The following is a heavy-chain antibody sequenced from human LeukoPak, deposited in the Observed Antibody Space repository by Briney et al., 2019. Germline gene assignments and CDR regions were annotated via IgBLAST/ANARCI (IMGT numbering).Heavy chain of an antibody. CDR1: GFTFSSNV. CDR2: SGTYGRT. D-gene: IGHD5-24*01. J-gene: IGHJ3*02. V-gene: IGHV3-23*01. CDR3: ARGMDGYGPDAFDI. Sequence: GGSLRLSCVASGFTFSSNVLNWVRQAPGKGLEWVSVSGTYGRTQYADSVKGRFTMSRDSSKNTLYLQINSLRVEDTAVYYCARGMDGYGPDAFDIWGQGTMVTVSS.